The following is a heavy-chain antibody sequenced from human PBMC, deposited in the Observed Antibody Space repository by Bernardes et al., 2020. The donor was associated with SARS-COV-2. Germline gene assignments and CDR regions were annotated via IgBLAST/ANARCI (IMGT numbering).Heavy chain of an antibody. CDR1: GFDLSDHW. CDR2: IKRDGSET. Sequence: GGSLRLSCARPGFDLSDHWLTWIRQAPGKGLEWVVNIKRDGSETYYVDSVKGRFTIPRDNAKNLVFLQMNSLRAEDTAVFYCARSAGMDVWGQGTMVTVPS. V-gene: IGHV3-7*03. J-gene: IGHJ6*02. CDR3: ARSAGMDV.